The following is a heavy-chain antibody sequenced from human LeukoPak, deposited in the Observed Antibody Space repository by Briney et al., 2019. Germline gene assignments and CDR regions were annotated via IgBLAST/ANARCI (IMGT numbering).Heavy chain of an antibody. CDR1: GFTFSSYW. V-gene: IGHV3-20*04. D-gene: IGHD3-22*01. CDR2: INWNGGST. CDR3: ARDLPQIEY. Sequence: PGGSLRLSCAASGFTFSSYWVHWVRQAPGKGLEWVSGINWNGGSTGYADSVKGRFTISRDNAKNSLYLQMNSLRAEDTALYYCARDLPQIEYWGQGTLVTVSS. J-gene: IGHJ4*02.